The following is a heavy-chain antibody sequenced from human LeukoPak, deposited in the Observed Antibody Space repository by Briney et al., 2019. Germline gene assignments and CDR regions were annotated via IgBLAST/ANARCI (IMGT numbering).Heavy chain of an antibody. Sequence: SETLSLTCAVYGGSFSGYYWSWIRQPPGKGLEWIGEINHSGSTNYNPSLKSRVTISVDTSKNQFSLKLSSVTAADTAVYYCAGGVARRSRVFDYWGQGTLVTVSS. D-gene: IGHD5-24*01. CDR1: GGSFSGYY. CDR3: AGGVARRSRVFDY. V-gene: IGHV4-34*01. CDR2: INHSGST. J-gene: IGHJ4*02.